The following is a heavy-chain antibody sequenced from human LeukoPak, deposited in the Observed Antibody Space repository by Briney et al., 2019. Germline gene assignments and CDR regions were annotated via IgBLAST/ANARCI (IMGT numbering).Heavy chain of an antibody. CDR3: SRDTADDAFDI. CDR1: GFTVSSNY. V-gene: IGHV3-53*01. J-gene: IGHJ3*02. Sequence: HAGGSLRLSCAASGFTVSSNYMSWVRQAPGKGLEWVSVIYSGGSTYYADSVKGRFTISRDNSKNTLYLQMNSLRAEDTAVYYCSRDTADDAFDIWGQGTMVTVSS. CDR2: IYSGGST.